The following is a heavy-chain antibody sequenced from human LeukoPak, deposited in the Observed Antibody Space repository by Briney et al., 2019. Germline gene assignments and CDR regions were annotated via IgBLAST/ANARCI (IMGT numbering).Heavy chain of an antibody. V-gene: IGHV4-39*01. CDR1: GGSISSSSYY. CDR2: ICYSGST. J-gene: IGHJ4*02. Sequence: SETLSLTCTVSGGSISSSSYYWGWIRQPPGKGLEWIGSICYSGSTYYNPSLKSRVTTSVDTSKNQFSLKLSSVTAADTAVYYCVGGYCSSTSCYEIDYWGQGTLVTVSS. CDR3: VGGYCSSTSCYEIDY. D-gene: IGHD2-2*03.